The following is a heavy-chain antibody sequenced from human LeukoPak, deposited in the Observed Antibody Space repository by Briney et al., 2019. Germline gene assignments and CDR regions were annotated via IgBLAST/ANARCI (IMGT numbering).Heavy chain of an antibody. CDR3: AGEMTATSRAPGKYFDI. CDR2: ISRSGDYI. D-gene: IGHD5-24*01. Sequence: PGGSLRLSCEASGFTFSSYSMDWVRQAPGKGLEWVAAISRSGDYIYYTDSVEGRFTISRDNANSALYLEMNSLTGEDTAVYYCAGEMTATSRAPGKYFDIWGRGTLVTVSS. V-gene: IGHV3-21*01. J-gene: IGHJ2*01. CDR1: GFTFSSYS.